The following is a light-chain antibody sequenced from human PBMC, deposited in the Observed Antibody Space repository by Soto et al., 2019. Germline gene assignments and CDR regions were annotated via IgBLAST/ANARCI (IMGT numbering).Light chain of an antibody. V-gene: IGKV1-5*01. CDR3: QQHSSFAS. CDR1: QNLGGR. J-gene: IGKJ4*01. CDR2: DAS. Sequence: DIQMTQSPFTLSASVGVIVTISCRASQNLGGRLAWYQQKPGKAPRLLIYDASSLESGVPSRFSASGSATAFTLTISGLQPEDFATYYCQQHSSFASFGGGTTV.